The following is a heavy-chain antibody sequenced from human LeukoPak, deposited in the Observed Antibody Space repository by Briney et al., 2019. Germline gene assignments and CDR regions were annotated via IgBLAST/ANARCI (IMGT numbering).Heavy chain of an antibody. D-gene: IGHD1-26*01. CDR3: ARENSGSYREFDY. CDR1: GRSISSYY. J-gene: IGHJ4*02. V-gene: IGHV4-4*07. CDR2: IYTGGST. Sequence: SEPLSLTCTVSGRSISSYYWIWIRQPAGKGLEWIGRIYTGGSTNYNASLKSRVSMSVDTSKNQFSLKLSSVTAADTAVFYCARENSGSYREFDYWGQGTLVTVS.